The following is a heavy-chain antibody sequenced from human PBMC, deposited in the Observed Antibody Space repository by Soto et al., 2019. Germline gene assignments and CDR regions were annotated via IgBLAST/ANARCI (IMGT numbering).Heavy chain of an antibody. Sequence: PSETLSLTRTISGGSISSYCWSWLRQPAGKGLEWIGRIYTSRSTYYNPSLKSRVTMSVDTSKNQFSLKLSSVTAADTAVYYCAMGSSSRYLGEHFDYWGQGTVVTVSS. CDR1: GGSISSYC. J-gene: IGHJ4*02. V-gene: IGHV4-4*07. CDR3: AMGSSSRYLGEHFDY. D-gene: IGHD6-13*01. CDR2: IYTSRST.